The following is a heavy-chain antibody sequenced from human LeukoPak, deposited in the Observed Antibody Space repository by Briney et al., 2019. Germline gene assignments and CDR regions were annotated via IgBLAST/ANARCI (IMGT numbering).Heavy chain of an antibody. V-gene: IGHV3-30*01. Sequence: GGSLRLSCAASGFTFSSYAMHWVRQAPGKGLEWVAVISYDGSNKYYADSVKGRFTISRDNSKNTLYLQMNSLRAEDTAVYYCARDGVVPGAFDIWGQGTMVTVSS. CDR3: ARDGVVPGAFDI. J-gene: IGHJ3*02. CDR2: ISYDGSNK. CDR1: GFTFSSYA. D-gene: IGHD3-3*01.